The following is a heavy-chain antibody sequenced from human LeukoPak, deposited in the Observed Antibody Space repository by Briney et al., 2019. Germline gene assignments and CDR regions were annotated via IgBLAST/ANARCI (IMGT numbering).Heavy chain of an antibody. CDR1: GYSISNGYY. CDR3: AREYSYGYSKKYYFDY. J-gene: IGHJ4*02. Sequence: SETLSLTCTVSGYSISNGYYWGWIRQPPGNGLEWIGSIYHSGSIYYNPSLKSRVTISVDTSKNQLSLKLSSVTAADTAVYYCAREYSYGYSKKYYFDYWGQGTLVTVSS. CDR2: IYHSGSI. D-gene: IGHD5-18*01. V-gene: IGHV4-38-2*02.